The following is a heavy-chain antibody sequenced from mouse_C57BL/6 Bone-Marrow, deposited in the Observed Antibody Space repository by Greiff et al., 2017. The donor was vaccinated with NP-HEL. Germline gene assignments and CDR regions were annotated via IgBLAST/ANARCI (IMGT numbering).Heavy chain of an antibody. D-gene: IGHD2-3*01. J-gene: IGHJ2*01. CDR1: GFSFNTYA. V-gene: IGHV10-1*01. CDR3: VRGGYYFYYFDY. CDR2: IRSKSNNYAT. Sequence: DVMLVESGGGLVQPKGSLKLSCAASGFSFNTYAMNWVRQAPGKGLEWVARIRSKSNNYATYYADSVKDRFTISRDDSESMLYLQMNNLKTEDTAMYYCVRGGYYFYYFDYWGQGTTLTVSS.